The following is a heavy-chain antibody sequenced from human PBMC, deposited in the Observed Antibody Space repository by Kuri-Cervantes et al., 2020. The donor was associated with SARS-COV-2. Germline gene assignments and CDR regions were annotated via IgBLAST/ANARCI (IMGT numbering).Heavy chain of an antibody. CDR2: IYTSGST. D-gene: IGHD3-16*01. CDR3: AGFLKGIVGGKKYYFDY. J-gene: IGHJ4*02. Sequence: SETLSLTCTVSGGSISSGSYYWSWIRQPAGKGLEWIGRIYTSGSTNYNPSLKSRVTISVDTSKNQFSLKLSSVTAADTAVYYCAGFLKGIVGGKKYYFDYWGQGTLVTDSS. V-gene: IGHV4-61*02. CDR1: GGSISSGSYY.